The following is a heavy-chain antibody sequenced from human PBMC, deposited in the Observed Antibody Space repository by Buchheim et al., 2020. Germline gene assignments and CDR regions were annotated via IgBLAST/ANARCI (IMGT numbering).Heavy chain of an antibody. Sequence: EVQLVESGGGLVKPGGSLRLSCAAYGFTFTTAWMNWVRQAPGKGLEWVSRINSKYDGETRDYAAHVKGRFTISRDDSTNTLYLQMNSLKIEDTAVYFCAVDVPEPLAQIDYWSHGT. CDR2: INSKYDGETR. CDR1: GFTFTTAW. J-gene: IGHJ4*01. V-gene: IGHV3-15*01. CDR3: AVDVPEPLAQIDY. D-gene: IGHD1-14*01.